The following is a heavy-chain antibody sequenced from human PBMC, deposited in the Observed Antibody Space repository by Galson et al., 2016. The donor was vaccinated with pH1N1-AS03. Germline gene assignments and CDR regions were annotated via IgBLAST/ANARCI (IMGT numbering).Heavy chain of an antibody. Sequence: SLRLSCAASGFTFSSYAMHWVRQAPGKGLEWVAIISSDGSDKYYPDSVKGRFTISGHNSKNTLYLQMNSLRAEDTAVYYCARDLLRAYGSGSSTKYYYYYGMDVWGQGTTVTVSS. J-gene: IGHJ6*02. CDR1: GFTFSSYA. CDR3: ARDLLRAYGSGSSTKYYYYYGMDV. V-gene: IGHV3-30*04. D-gene: IGHD3-10*01. CDR2: ISSDGSDK.